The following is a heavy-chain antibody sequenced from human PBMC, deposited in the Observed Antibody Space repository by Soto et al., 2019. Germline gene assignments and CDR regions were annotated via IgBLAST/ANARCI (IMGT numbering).Heavy chain of an antibody. Sequence: LSCTWTFPAGCMSSGCFYWIWIRQHPGKGLEWIGYIYYSGSTYYNPSLKSRVTISVDTSKNQFSLKLSSVTAADTAVYYCARVGGINCFDPCGQGTLVTVSS. D-gene: IGHD1-20*01. V-gene: IGHV4-31*02. CDR3: ARVGGINCFDP. J-gene: IGHJ5*02. CDR1: AGCMSSGCFY. CDR2: IYYSGST.